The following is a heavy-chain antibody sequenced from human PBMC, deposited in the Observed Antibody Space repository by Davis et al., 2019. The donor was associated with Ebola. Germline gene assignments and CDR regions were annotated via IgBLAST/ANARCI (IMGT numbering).Heavy chain of an antibody. D-gene: IGHD1-14*01. CDR2: IFNSGTV. J-gene: IGHJ4*02. CDR3: ARDNLGSLDY. V-gene: IGHV4-59*01. Sequence: MPGGSLRLPCTVSGGSISGYQWAWIRQPPGKGLEYVGHIFNSGTVSYNSALKSRVVISLDKSSTQFSLKLTSVTAADTAVYFCARDNLGSLDYWGQGMLVTVSS. CDR1: GGSISGYQ.